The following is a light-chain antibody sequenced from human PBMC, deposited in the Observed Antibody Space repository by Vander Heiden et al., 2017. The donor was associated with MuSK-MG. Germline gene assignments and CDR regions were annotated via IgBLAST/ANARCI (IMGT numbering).Light chain of an antibody. Sequence: DSDLTQPRSLLSACVGGRVTITCRASNGISSYLAWYQQKPAKAPTLLIYAASTLQSGVPSRFSGSGYGTEFTLTISSRQPEDFATYYCQQLNSYPPVTFGHGTKVDIK. CDR3: QQLNSYPPVT. V-gene: IGKV1-9*01. J-gene: IGKJ3*01. CDR1: NGISSY. CDR2: AAS.